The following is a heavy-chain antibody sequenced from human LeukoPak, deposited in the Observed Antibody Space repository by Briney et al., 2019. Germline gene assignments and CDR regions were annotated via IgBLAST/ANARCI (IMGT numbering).Heavy chain of an antibody. J-gene: IGHJ4*02. V-gene: IGHV3-30-3*01. CDR1: GFTFTSYW. CDR2: ISYDGSNK. CDR3: ARPGDRRWYPGYFDY. Sequence: PGGPLTLLCAASGFTFTSYWVQGLRQAAGKGLEWVAGISYDGSNKYYAYSVNGRFTISRDNSKNTLYLQLNSLRADDTAVYYCARPGDRRWYPGYFDYWGQGTLVTVSS. D-gene: IGHD4-23*01.